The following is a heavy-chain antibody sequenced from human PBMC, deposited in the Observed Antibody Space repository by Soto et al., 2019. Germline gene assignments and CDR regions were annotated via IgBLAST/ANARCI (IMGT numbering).Heavy chain of an antibody. V-gene: IGHV4-31*03. D-gene: IGHD2-21*01. CDR1: GASIGRGGYY. CDR3: ARDQGGDLDY. J-gene: IGHJ4*02. CDR2: IHFSGET. Sequence: QVQLQESGPGLMKPSQPLSLTCTVSGASIGRGGYYWTWIRQHPGKALEWMGHIHFSGETNYNPSLMGRLTMSIDTSTNQFSLNLAAVTAADTAMYYCARDQGGDLDYWGQGTLVTVSS.